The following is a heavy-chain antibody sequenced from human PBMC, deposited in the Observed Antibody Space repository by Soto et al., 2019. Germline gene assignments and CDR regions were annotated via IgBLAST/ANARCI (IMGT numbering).Heavy chain of an antibody. D-gene: IGHD3-10*01. J-gene: IGHJ5*02. CDR3: ARHAPLSAFGDGWFDP. CDR1: GVSISTIDHY. V-gene: IGHV4-39*01. Sequence: SETLSLTCAFSGVSISTIDHYWGWMRQPPGKGLEWIGSMHYSESTYVNPSLKSRVTISVDMSKNQFSLEVTSVTAADTAVYFCARHAPLSAFGDGWFDPWGQGTRVTVSS. CDR2: MHYSEST.